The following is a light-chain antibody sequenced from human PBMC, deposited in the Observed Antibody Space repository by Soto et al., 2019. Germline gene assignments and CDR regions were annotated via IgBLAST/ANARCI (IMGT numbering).Light chain of an antibody. Sequence: QSVLTQPLSASGTPGQRVTISCSGSTSNIGRNAVTWYQQFPGTAPKVLIYANHQRPSGVPDRFSGSKSGTSASLAISGLQSEDEAHYYCAVWDDTLSGLVFGGGTKLTVL. V-gene: IGLV1-44*01. J-gene: IGLJ3*02. CDR3: AVWDDTLSGLV. CDR2: ANH. CDR1: TSNIGRNA.